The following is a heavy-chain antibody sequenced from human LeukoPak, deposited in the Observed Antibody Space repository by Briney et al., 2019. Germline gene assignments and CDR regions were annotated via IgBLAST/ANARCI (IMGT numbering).Heavy chain of an antibody. Sequence: SETLSLTCTVSGGSISSYYWSWIRPPAGKGLEWIGRIYTSGSTNYNPSLKSRVTMSVDTSKNQFSLKLSSVTAADTAVYYCAGSTQQLVWSYYYYMDVWGKGTTVTISS. D-gene: IGHD6-13*01. CDR3: AGSTQQLVWSYYYYMDV. V-gene: IGHV4-4*07. CDR2: IYTSGST. J-gene: IGHJ6*03. CDR1: GGSISSYY.